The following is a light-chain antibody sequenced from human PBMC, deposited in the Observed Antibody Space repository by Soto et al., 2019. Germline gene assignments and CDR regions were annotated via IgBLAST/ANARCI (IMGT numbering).Light chain of an antibody. CDR3: QSFDSSLRGAV. Sequence: QSVLTQPPSVFGAPGQRVTISCTGSSSNIGADYDVHWYQRLPGSAPKLLIYGNNNRPSGVPDRFSGSRSDSSASLAITGLLPEDEADYFCQSFDSSLRGAVFGGGIKLTVL. J-gene: IGLJ3*02. CDR1: SSNIGADYD. V-gene: IGLV1-40*01. CDR2: GNN.